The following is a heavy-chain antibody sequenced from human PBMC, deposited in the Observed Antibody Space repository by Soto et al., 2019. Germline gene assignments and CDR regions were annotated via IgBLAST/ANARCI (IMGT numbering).Heavy chain of an antibody. V-gene: IGHV3-48*01. CDR3: AREWDGDGYNSGWFDP. CDR2: ISSSSRTI. CDR1: GFTVSSNY. D-gene: IGHD5-12*01. J-gene: IGHJ5*02. Sequence: PGGSLSLSCAASGFTVSSNYMSWVRQAPGKGLEWVSYISSSSRTIYCADSVKGRFTISRDNAKNSLYLQMNSLRAEDTAVYYCAREWDGDGYNSGWFDPWGQGTLVTVSS.